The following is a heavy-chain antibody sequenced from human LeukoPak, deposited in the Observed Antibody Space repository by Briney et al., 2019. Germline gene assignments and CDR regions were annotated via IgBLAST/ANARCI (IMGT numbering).Heavy chain of an antibody. CDR3: ARGLKLLWFGQLSTDYYYSMDV. Sequence: RASVKVSCKASGYTFTSYDINWVRQATGQGLEWMGWMNPNSGKTGYAKKFQGRVTMTRNTSISTAYMELSSLRSEDTAVYYCARGLKLLWFGQLSTDYYYSMDVWGQGTTVSVSS. CDR1: GYTFTSYD. D-gene: IGHD3-10*01. J-gene: IGHJ6*02. CDR2: MNPNSGKT. V-gene: IGHV1-8*01.